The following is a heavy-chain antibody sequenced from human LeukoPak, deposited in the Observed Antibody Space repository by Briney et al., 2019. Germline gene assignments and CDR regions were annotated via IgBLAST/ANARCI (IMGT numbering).Heavy chain of an antibody. Sequence: PGGSLRLSCAASGFTFSSYSMNWVRQAPGKGLEWVSYISSSGSTIYYADSVKGRFTIPRDNAKNSLYLQMNSLRAEDTAVYYCARDGHYSSSWYESDYWGQGTLVTVSS. CDR1: GFTFSSYS. CDR2: ISSSGSTI. CDR3: ARDGHYSSSWYESDY. J-gene: IGHJ4*02. D-gene: IGHD6-13*01. V-gene: IGHV3-48*04.